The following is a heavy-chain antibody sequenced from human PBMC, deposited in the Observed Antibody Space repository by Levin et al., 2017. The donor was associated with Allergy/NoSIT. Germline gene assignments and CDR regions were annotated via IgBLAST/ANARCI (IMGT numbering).Heavy chain of an antibody. CDR1: GYTLIESS. CDR3: TTNWLFSKNDWDHFGAF. Sequence: ASVKVSCKVSGYTLIESSMYWVRQAPGKGLEWMGGFNPEDGETIYAQKFQGRVSMTEDTSTDTAYMELNNLRSKDTAVYYCTTNWLFSKNDWDHFGAFWGQGTLVTVSS. CDR2: FNPEDGET. J-gene: IGHJ4*02. D-gene: IGHD3-9*01. V-gene: IGHV1-24*01.